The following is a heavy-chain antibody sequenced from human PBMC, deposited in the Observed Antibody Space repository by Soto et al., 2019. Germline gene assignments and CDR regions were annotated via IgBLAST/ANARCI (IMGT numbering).Heavy chain of an antibody. V-gene: IGHV3-48*02. D-gene: IGHD3-3*01. CDR2: ISTTSSSI. CDR1: GFTFSSYS. CDR3: ARKGVAFDY. J-gene: IGHJ4*02. Sequence: GGSLRLSCAASGFTFSSYSMNWVRQAPGKGLEWISYISTTSSSIYYADSVKGRFTISRDDAKNSLFLQMNSLRDEDTAVYYCARKGVAFDYWGQGALVTVSS.